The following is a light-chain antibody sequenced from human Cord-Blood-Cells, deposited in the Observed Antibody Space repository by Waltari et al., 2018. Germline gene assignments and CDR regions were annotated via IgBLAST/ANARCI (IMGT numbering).Light chain of an antibody. V-gene: IGLV2-11*01. J-gene: IGLJ1*01. CDR1: SSAVCGYNS. Sequence: QSALTQPRSVSGSPGQSVTIPCTGTSSAVCGYNSVSWYQQHPGKAPKLMIYDVSKRPSGVPDRFSGSKSGNTASLTISGLQAEDEADYYCCSYAGSYTFYVFGTGTKVTVL. CDR3: CSYAGSYTFYV. CDR2: DVS.